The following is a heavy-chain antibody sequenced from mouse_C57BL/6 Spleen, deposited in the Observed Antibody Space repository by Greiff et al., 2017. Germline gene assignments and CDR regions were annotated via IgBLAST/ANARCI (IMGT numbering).Heavy chain of an antibody. V-gene: IGHV5-9-1*02. CDR1: GFTFSSYA. Sequence: EVQWVESGEGLVKPGGSLKLSCAASGFTFSSYAMSWVRQTPEKRLEWVAYISSGGDYIYYADTVKGRFTISRDNARNTLYLQMSSLKSEDTAMYYCTRDGGEDPWFAYWGQGTLVTVSA. J-gene: IGHJ3*01. CDR3: TRDGGEDPWFAY. D-gene: IGHD2-3*01. CDR2: ISSGGDYI.